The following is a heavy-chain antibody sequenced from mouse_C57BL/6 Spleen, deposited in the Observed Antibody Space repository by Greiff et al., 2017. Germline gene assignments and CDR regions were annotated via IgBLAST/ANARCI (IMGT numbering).Heavy chain of an antibody. CDR1: GYTFTDYY. V-gene: IGHV1-26*01. Sequence: VQLQQSGPELVKPGASVKISCKASGYTFTDYYMNWVKQSHGKSLEWIGDINPNNGGTSYNQKFKGKATLTVDKSSRTAYMELRSLTSEDSAVYYCARLSFDGYSYYAMDYWGQGTSVTVSS. D-gene: IGHD2-3*01. CDR2: INPNNGGT. J-gene: IGHJ4*01. CDR3: ARLSFDGYSYYAMDY.